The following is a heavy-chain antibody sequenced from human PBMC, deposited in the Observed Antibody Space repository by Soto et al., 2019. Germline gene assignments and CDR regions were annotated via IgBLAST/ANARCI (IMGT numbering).Heavy chain of an antibody. CDR3: GRDHEAYSGTYHAGYYGMDF. J-gene: IGHJ6*02. V-gene: IGHV1-69*08. Sequence: QVQLVQSGAEVKKPGSSVKVSCKASGGTFSSYTISWVRQAPGQGLEWMGRIIPILGIANYAQKFQGGVTSLADTSTSTAHMELSSLRSEDTAVYYCGRDHEAYSGTYHAGYYGMDFWGQGTTVTVSS. CDR1: GGTFSSYT. D-gene: IGHD1-26*01. CDR2: IIPILGIA.